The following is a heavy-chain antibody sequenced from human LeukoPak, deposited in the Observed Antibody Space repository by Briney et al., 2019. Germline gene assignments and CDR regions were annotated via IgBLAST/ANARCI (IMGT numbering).Heavy chain of an antibody. Sequence: GGSLRLSCAASGFTFSSYAMTWVRQAPGQGLEWVSGISASGVSTYYADSVKGRFTISRDNSKNTLYLQMNSLRAEDTAVYYCAKEGTGIHFDYWGQGTLVTVSS. CDR2: ISASGVST. J-gene: IGHJ4*02. CDR1: GFTFSSYA. D-gene: IGHD1-1*01. CDR3: AKEGTGIHFDY. V-gene: IGHV3-23*01.